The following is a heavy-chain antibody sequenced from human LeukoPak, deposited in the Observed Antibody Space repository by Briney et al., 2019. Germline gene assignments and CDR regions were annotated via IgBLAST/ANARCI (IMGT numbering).Heavy chain of an antibody. CDR1: GYTFTSHD. D-gene: IGHD7-27*01. CDR3: VRTPPNWGFDY. CDR2: MSPNSGDA. Sequence: ASVKVSCKASGYTFTSHDINWVRQATGQGLEWMGWMSPNSGDAGYAQKFQGRVTMTSDSSISTAYMELSSLRSEDTAIYYCVRTPPNWGFDYWGQGTLVTVSS. J-gene: IGHJ4*02. V-gene: IGHV1-8*01.